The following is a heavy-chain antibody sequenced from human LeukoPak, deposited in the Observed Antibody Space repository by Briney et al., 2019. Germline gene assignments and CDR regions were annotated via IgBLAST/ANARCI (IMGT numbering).Heavy chain of an antibody. D-gene: IGHD3-22*01. CDR3: ARDSYYYDSSGFDY. J-gene: IGHJ4*02. CDR2: IYYSGST. CDR1: GGSISSYY. Sequence: SETLSLTCTASGGSISSYYWSWIRQPPGKGLEWIGYIYYSGSTNYNPSLKSRVTISLDTSKTQSSLKLSSVTAADTAVYYCARDSYYYDSSGFDYWGQGTLVTVSS. V-gene: IGHV4-59*01.